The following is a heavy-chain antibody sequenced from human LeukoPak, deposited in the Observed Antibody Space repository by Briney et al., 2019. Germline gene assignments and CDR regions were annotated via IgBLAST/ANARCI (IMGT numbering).Heavy chain of an antibody. CDR1: GGSSSSYY. J-gene: IGHJ4*02. V-gene: IGHV4-59*01. CDR2: IHFSGRT. D-gene: IGHD3-10*01. Sequence: SETLSLTCTVSGGSSSSYYWSWIRQPPGKGLEWIGYIHFSGRTRYNPSLNSRVTISVDTSKNQFSLRLSSVTAADTAVYFCTRVLGSGTSDYWGQGTLVTVSS. CDR3: TRVLGSGTSDY.